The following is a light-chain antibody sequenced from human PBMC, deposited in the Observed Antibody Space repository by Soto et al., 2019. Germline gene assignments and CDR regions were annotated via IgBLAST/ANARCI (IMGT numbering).Light chain of an antibody. CDR1: SSDVGGYKF. CDR2: EAS. V-gene: IGLV2-14*01. J-gene: IGLJ1*01. CDR3: SLYTSENTYV. Sequence: QSALTQPASVSASPGQSITISCTGTSSDVGGYKFVSWYQHHPGKAPKLIIYEASNRPSGVPDRFSGSKSGNTASLTISGLQAADEADYYCSLYTSENTYVFGTGTKVTVL.